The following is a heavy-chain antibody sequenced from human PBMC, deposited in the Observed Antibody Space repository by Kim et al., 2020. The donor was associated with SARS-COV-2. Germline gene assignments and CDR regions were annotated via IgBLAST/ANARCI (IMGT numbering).Heavy chain of an antibody. V-gene: IGHV3-9*01. CDR3: AKDPSPYYYGMDV. CDR1: GFTFDDYA. Sequence: GGSLRLSCAASGFTFDDYAMHWVRQAPGKGLEWVSGISWNSGSIGYADSVKGRFTISRDNAKISLYLQMNSLRAEDTALYYCAKDPSPYYYGMDVWGQGTTVTVSS. J-gene: IGHJ6*02. CDR2: ISWNSGSI.